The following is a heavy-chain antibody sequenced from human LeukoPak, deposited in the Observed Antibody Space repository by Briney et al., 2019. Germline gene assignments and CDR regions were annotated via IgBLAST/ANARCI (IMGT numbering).Heavy chain of an antibody. CDR2: IIPIFGTA. J-gene: IGHJ6*02. V-gene: IGHV1-69*01. CDR1: GGTFSSYA. D-gene: IGHD4-17*01. Sequence: VASVKVSCKASGGTFSSYAISWVRQAPGQGLEWMGGIIPIFGTANYAQKFQGRVTITADESTSTAYMELSSLRSEDTAVYYCARTTVTTGGYYYYYGMDVWGQGTTVTVSS. CDR3: ARTTVTTGGYYYYYGMDV.